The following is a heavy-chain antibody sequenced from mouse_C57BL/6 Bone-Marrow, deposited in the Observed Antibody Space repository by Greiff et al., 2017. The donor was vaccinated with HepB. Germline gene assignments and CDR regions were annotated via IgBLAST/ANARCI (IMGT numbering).Heavy chain of an antibody. CDR3: TTSNWGFAY. V-gene: IGHV14-4*01. D-gene: IGHD4-1*01. J-gene: IGHJ3*01. Sequence: EVKLQQSGAELVRPGASVKLSCTASGFNIKDDYMHWVKQRPEQGLEWIGWIDPENGDTEYASKFQGKATITADTSSNTAYLQLSSLTSEDTAVYYCTTSNWGFAYWGQGTLVTVSA. CDR1: GFNIKDDY. CDR2: IDPENGDT.